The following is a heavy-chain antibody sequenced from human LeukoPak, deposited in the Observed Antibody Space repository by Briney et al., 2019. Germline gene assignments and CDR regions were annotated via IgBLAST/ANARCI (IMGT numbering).Heavy chain of an antibody. V-gene: IGHV3-48*01. CDR1: GFTFSTYN. CDR2: ISSSSTTI. Sequence: GGSLRLSCAASGFTFSTYNMNWVRQAPGQGLEWVSYISSSSTTIYYADSVKGRFTISRDSAKNTLYLQMNSLRAEDTAVYYCATRYGSGSYYLSFPYYFDYWGRGTLVTVSS. J-gene: IGHJ4*02. D-gene: IGHD3-10*01. CDR3: ATRYGSGSYYLSFPYYFDY.